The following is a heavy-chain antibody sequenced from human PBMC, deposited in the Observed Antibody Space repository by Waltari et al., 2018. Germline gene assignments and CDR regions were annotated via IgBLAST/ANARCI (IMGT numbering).Heavy chain of an antibody. J-gene: IGHJ5*02. CDR2: INAGNGNT. CDR1: GYTFTSYA. CDR3: ARDQRSWFDP. Sequence: QVQLVQSGAEVKKPGASVKVSCKASGYTFTSYAMHWVRQAPGQRLEWMGWINAGNGNTKYSQKCQGRVTITRDTSASTAYMELSSLRSEDTAVYYCARDQRSWFDPWGQGTLVTVSS. V-gene: IGHV1-3*01.